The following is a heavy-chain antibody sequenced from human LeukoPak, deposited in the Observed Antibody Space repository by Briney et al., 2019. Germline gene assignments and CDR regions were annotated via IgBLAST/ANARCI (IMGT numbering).Heavy chain of an antibody. CDR1: GYTFTGYY. V-gene: IGHV1-2*06. Sequence: ASVKVSCXASGYTFTGYYMHWVRQAPGQGLEWMGRINPNSGGTNYAQKFQGRVTMTRDTSISTAYMELSRLRSDDTAVYYCAMLYYDFWSGSEYRGQGTLVTVSS. D-gene: IGHD3-3*01. J-gene: IGHJ4*02. CDR2: INPNSGGT. CDR3: AMLYYDFWSGSEY.